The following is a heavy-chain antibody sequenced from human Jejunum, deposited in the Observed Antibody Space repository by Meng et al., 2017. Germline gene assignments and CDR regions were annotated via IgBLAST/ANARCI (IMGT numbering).Heavy chain of an antibody. Sequence: GGFLRLPCAASGFTVSSNYMTWVRQAPGKGLGWVSIIYSGGSAYFADSVKGRFTMSRDNSKNTLFLQMNSLKAEDTAVYYCSRGFLSVSGAFDDWGQETLVTVAS. CDR2: IYSGGSA. CDR3: SRGFLSVSGAFDD. CDR1: GFTVSSNY. J-gene: IGHJ4*02. V-gene: IGHV3-66*02. D-gene: IGHD6-19*01.